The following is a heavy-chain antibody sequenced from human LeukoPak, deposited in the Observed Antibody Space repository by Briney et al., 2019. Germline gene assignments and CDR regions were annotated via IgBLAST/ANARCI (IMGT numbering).Heavy chain of an antibody. Sequence: GGSLRLSCAASGFTVSSNYMSWVRQAPGKGLEWVSVIYSGGSTYYADSVKGRFTISRDNAKNSLYLQMNSLRAEDTAVYYCARANGAADAFDIWGQGTMVTVSS. CDR1: GFTVSSNY. CDR2: IYSGGST. CDR3: ARANGAADAFDI. D-gene: IGHD4-17*01. J-gene: IGHJ3*02. V-gene: IGHV3-53*01.